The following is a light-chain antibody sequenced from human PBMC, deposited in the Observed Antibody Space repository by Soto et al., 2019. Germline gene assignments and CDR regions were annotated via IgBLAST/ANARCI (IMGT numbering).Light chain of an antibody. Sequence: QSVLTQPASVSGSPGQSITISCTGTSSDVGAYNYDSWYQQYPGEAPKVIIYDVSHRPAGVSNRFSGSKSGNTVSLTISGLQTQDEADYYCSSYTSATTYVFGTGTKVTVL. CDR2: DVS. CDR1: SSDVGAYNY. V-gene: IGLV2-14*01. J-gene: IGLJ1*01. CDR3: SSYTSATTYV.